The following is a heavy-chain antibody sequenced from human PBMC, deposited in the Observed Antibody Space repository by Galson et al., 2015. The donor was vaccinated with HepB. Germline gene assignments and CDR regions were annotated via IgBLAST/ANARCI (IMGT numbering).Heavy chain of an antibody. J-gene: IGHJ5*02. V-gene: IGHV7-4-1*02. CDR3: VRGGYCSGGSCYGVDWFDP. CDR2: INTNTGNP. CDR1: GYTFTSYA. Sequence: SVKVSCKASGYTFTSYAMNWVRQAPGQGLEWMGWINTNTGNPTYAQGFTGRFVFSLDTSVSTAYLQISSLKAEDTAVYYCVRGGYCSGGSCYGVDWFDPWGQGTLVTVSS. D-gene: IGHD2-15*01.